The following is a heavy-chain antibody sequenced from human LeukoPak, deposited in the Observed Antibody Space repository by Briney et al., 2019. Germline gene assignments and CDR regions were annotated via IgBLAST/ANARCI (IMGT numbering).Heavy chain of an antibody. Sequence: GGSLRLSCAASGFTFSSYSTNWVRQAPGKGLEWVSSISSSSSYIYYADSVKGRFTISRDNAKNSLYLQMNSLRAEDTAVYYCARDLYYYDSSGYYYWGQGTLVTVSS. J-gene: IGHJ4*02. D-gene: IGHD3-22*01. CDR1: GFTFSSYS. CDR2: ISSSSSYI. V-gene: IGHV3-21*01. CDR3: ARDLYYYDSSGYYY.